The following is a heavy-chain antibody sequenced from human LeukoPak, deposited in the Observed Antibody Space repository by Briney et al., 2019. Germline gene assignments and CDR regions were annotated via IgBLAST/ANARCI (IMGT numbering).Heavy chain of an antibody. V-gene: IGHV1-3*03. CDR1: GYTFTGYY. CDR3: ARGSTYYYDSSGYPDY. D-gene: IGHD3-22*01. J-gene: IGHJ4*02. Sequence: ASVKVSCKASGYTFTGYYMHWVRQAPGQRLEWMGWINAGNGNTKYSQEFQGRVTITRDTSASTAYMELSSLRSEDMAVYYCARGSTYYYDSSGYPDYWGQGTLVTVSS. CDR2: INAGNGNT.